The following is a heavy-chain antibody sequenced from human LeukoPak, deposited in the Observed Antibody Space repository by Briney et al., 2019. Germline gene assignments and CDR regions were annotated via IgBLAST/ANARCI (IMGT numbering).Heavy chain of an antibody. V-gene: IGHV3-30*18. CDR1: GFTFSRYG. D-gene: IGHD6-19*01. J-gene: IGHJ4*02. CDR3: AKDRRIAVAGPLDY. Sequence: PGGPLRLSCAASGFTFSRYGMHWVRQAPGKGLEWVAVISTDGSEIYYGDSVKGRFTISRDNSKNTLYLQVNSLRAEDTAVYYCAKDRRIAVAGPLDYWGQGTPVTVSS. CDR2: ISTDGSEI.